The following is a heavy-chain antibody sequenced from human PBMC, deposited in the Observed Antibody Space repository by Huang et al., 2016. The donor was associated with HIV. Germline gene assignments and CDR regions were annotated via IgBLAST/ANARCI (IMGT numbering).Heavy chain of an antibody. J-gene: IGHJ4*02. CDR3: ARRFSSSSGYFDY. Sequence: VQLVQSGAEVKKPGESLKISCKGSGYSFSSYWIAGVRHMPGKGLEWSVSIFPDASDTTYSPSFEGQVTISADKSIGTAYLQWSSLKASDTAMYYCARRFSSSSGYFDYWGQGSLVTVSS. CDR1: GYSFSSYW. V-gene: IGHV5-51*01. CDR2: IFPDASDT. D-gene: IGHD6-6*01.